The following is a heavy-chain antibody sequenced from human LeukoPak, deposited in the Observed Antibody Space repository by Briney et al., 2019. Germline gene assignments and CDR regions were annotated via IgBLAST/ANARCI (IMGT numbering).Heavy chain of an antibody. D-gene: IGHD5-24*01. V-gene: IGHV4-59*06. Sequence: SETLSLTCTVPGGSISTSYWSWIRQPPGKGLEGMGCIYDSRFTYYNTSLESRVMISVASAENQVSLKLTSVTAADTAVYYCAGGFDRSKMAYWGQGTLVTVSS. CDR2: IYDSRFT. CDR3: AGGFDRSKMAY. J-gene: IGHJ4*02. CDR1: GGSISTSY.